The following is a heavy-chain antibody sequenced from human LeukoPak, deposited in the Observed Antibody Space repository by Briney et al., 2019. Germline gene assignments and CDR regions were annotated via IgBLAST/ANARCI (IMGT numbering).Heavy chain of an antibody. J-gene: IGHJ4*02. CDR2: IRYDGNNK. D-gene: IGHD1-1*01. V-gene: IGHV3-30*02. CDR1: GFTFSSYG. Sequence: GGSLRLSCATSGFTFSSYGMHWVRQAPGKGLEWVAFIRYDGNNKYYADSVKGRFTISRDNSKNTLYLQMNSLRAEDTAVYFCAKSRSGSANWALQIFDNWGQGTLVTVSS. CDR3: AKSRSGSANWALQIFDN.